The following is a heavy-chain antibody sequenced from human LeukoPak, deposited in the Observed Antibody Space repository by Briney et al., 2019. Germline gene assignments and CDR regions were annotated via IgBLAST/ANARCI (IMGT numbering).Heavy chain of an antibody. D-gene: IGHD3-10*01. Sequence: SETLSLTCAVYGGSFSGYYWSWIRQPPGKGLEWIGEINHSGSTNYNPSLKSRVTISVDTPKNQFSLKLRSVTAADTAVYYCARGSPYGRNWFDPWGQGTLVTVSS. V-gene: IGHV4-34*01. J-gene: IGHJ5*02. CDR1: GGSFSGYY. CDR2: INHSGST. CDR3: ARGSPYGRNWFDP.